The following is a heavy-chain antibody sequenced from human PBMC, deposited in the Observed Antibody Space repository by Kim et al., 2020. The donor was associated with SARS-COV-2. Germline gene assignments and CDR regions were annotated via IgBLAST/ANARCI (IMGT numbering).Heavy chain of an antibody. J-gene: IGHJ6*02. CDR2: T. Sequence: TGYAQKFQDRVTMTRDTSISTAYMELTSLRSDDTAVYYCARGITQGMDVWGQGTTVTVSS. V-gene: IGHV1-8*01. CDR3: ARGITQGMDV. D-gene: IGHD3-10*01.